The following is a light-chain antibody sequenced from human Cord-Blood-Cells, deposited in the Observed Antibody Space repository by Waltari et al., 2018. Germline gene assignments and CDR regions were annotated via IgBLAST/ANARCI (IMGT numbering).Light chain of an antibody. CDR2: AAS. J-gene: IGKJ2*01. CDR3: QQSYSTPYT. CDR1: QSISSY. V-gene: IGKV1-39*01. Sequence: DIPMTQSPSSLSASVGDRVTITCRASQSISSYLNWSQQKPGKAPKLLIHAASSLQSGVPSRFSGSGSGTDFTLTISSLQPEDFATYYCQQSYSTPYTFGQGTKLEIK.